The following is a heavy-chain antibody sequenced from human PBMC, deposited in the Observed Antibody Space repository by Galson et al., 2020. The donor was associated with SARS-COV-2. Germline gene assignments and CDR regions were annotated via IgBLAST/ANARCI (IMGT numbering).Heavy chain of an antibody. J-gene: IGHJ4*02. CDR1: GFTFSSYG. CDR3: AKETRYYYDSSGYYDPYFDY. D-gene: IGHD3-22*01. CDR2: IWYDGSNK. Sequence: GGSLRLSCAASGFTFSSYGMHWVRQAPGKGLEWVAVIWYDGSNKYYADSVKGRFTISRDNSKNTLYLQMNSLRAEDTAVYYCAKETRYYYDSSGYYDPYFDYWGQGTLVTVSS. V-gene: IGHV3-33*06.